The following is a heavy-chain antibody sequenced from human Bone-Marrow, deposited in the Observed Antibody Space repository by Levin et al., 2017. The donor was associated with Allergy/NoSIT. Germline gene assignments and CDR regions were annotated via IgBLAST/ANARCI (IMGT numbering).Heavy chain of an antibody. D-gene: IGHD6-13*01. CDR3: ARVIAAASDY. CDR2: ISYDGSNK. CDR1: GFTFSSYA. Sequence: GGSLRLSCAASGFTFSSYAMHWVRQAPGKGLEWVAVISYDGSNKYYADSVKGRFTISRDNSKNTLYLQMNSLRAEDTAVYYCARVIAAASDYWGQGTLVTVSS. J-gene: IGHJ4*02. V-gene: IGHV3-30-3*01.